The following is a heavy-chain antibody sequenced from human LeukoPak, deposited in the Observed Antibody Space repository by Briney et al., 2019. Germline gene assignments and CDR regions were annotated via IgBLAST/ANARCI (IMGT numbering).Heavy chain of an antibody. CDR3: ARDYYDSSGYYAAAPTFDY. J-gene: IGHJ4*02. CDR2: ISSSSSTI. Sequence: GGSLRLSCAASGFTFSDHYMDWVRQAPGKGLEWVSYISSSSSTIYYADSVKGRFTISRDNAKNSLYLQMNSLRDEDTAVYYCARDYYDSSGYYAAAPTFDYWGQGTLVTVSS. D-gene: IGHD3-22*01. CDR1: GFTFSDHY. V-gene: IGHV3-48*02.